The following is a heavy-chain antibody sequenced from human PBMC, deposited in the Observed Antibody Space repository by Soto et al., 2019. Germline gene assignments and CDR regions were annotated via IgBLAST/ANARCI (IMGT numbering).Heavy chain of an antibody. V-gene: IGHV1-3*01. D-gene: IGHD3-22*01. CDR2: INAGNGNT. CDR1: GYTFTSYA. CDR3: ATSSDSSGYYRPLMNFDI. Sequence: GASVKVSCKASGYTFTSYAIHWVRQAPGQRLEWMGWINAGNGNTNYAQKLQGRVTMTTDTSTSTAYMELRNLRSDDKAVYFSATSSDSSGYYRPLMNFDIWGQGTMVTVSS. J-gene: IGHJ3*02.